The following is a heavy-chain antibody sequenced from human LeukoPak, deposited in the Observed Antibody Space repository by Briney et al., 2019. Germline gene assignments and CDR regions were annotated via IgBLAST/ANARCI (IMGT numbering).Heavy chain of an antibody. J-gene: IGHJ4*02. CDR3: ARVGPSITGTIGCDY. D-gene: IGHD1-7*01. V-gene: IGHV1-2*02. CDR1: GYTFTGYY. Sequence: GASVKVSCKASGYTFTGYYMHWVRQAPGQGLEWMGWINPNSGGTNYAQKFQGRVTMTRDTSISTAYMELSRLRSDDTAVYYCARVGPSITGTIGCDYWGQGTLVTVSS. CDR2: INPNSGGT.